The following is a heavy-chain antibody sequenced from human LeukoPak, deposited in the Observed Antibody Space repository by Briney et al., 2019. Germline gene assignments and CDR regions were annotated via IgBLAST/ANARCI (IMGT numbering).Heavy chain of an antibody. Sequence: ASVKVSCKASGYTFSTYAVNWVRQAPGQGLEWMGRINTKTGNPTYAQGFTGRFVFSLDTSVSAAYLHISSLKTEDTAVYYCARVAITSGHMELWGQGTLVIVSS. J-gene: IGHJ4*02. CDR3: ARVAITSGHMEL. D-gene: IGHD1-7*01. CDR2: INTKTGNP. V-gene: IGHV7-4-1*02. CDR1: GYTFSTYA.